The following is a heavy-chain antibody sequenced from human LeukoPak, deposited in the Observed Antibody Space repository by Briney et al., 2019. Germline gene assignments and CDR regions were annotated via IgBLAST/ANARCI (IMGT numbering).Heavy chain of an antibody. CDR2: ISKDESQK. CDR1: GFAFSDFG. V-gene: IGHV3-30*18. Sequence: GGSLRLSCVGSGFAFSDFGLHWVCQAPGKGLEWVTLISKDESQKYYVGSVKGRFTISRDNSKNTLYLDMNSLRGEDTAVYFCVKDRREGYNGPDHWGQGTLVTVSS. CDR3: VKDRREGYNGPDH. J-gene: IGHJ4*02. D-gene: IGHD5-24*01.